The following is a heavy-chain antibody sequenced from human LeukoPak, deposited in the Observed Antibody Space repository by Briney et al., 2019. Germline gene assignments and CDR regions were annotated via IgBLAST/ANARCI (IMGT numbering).Heavy chain of an antibody. Sequence: KVGGSLRLSCAASGFTFSSYSMNWVRQAPGKGLEWVSSISSSSSYIYYADSVKGRFTISRDNAKNSLYLQMNSLRAEDTAVYYCARVVAGDDAFDIWGQGTMVTVSS. D-gene: IGHD1-14*01. CDR2: ISSSSSYI. CDR1: GFTFSSYS. J-gene: IGHJ3*02. V-gene: IGHV3-21*01. CDR3: ARVVAGDDAFDI.